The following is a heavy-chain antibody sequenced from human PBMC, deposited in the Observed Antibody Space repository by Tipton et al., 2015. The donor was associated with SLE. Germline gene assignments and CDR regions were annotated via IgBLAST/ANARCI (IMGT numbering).Heavy chain of an antibody. CDR3: VRDCRALSYGFD. CDR2: ISGSSGAMT. J-gene: IGHJ4*02. D-gene: IGHD3-10*01. Sequence: SLRLSCEGSGFTFSSYGMSWVRQAPGKGLEWVSAISGSSGAMTYYAASVKGRSTISRDNSKNTLYLQMNSLRAEDTAVYYCVRDCRALSYGFDWGQGALVTVSS. V-gene: IGHV3-23*01. CDR1: GFTFSSYG.